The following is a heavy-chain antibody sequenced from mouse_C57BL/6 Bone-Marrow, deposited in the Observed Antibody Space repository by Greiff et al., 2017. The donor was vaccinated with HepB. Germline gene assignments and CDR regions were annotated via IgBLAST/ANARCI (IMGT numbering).Heavy chain of an antibody. V-gene: IGHV5-17*01. CDR1: GFTFSDYG. Sequence: DVKLQESGGGLVKPGGSLKLSCAASGFTFSDYGMHWVRQAPEKGLEWVAYISSGSSTIYYADTVKGRFTISRDNAKNTLFLQMTSLRSEDTAMYYCARQGNWGLMTFDYWGQGTTLTVSS. D-gene: IGHD4-1*01. CDR2: ISSGSSTI. CDR3: ARQGNWGLMTFDY. J-gene: IGHJ2*01.